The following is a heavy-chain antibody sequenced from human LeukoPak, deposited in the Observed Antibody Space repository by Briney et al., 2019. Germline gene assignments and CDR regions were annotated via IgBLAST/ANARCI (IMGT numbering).Heavy chain of an antibody. CDR3: AKDRIAVDGYYYYYMDV. V-gene: IGHV3-30*02. CDR2: IRYDGSNK. CDR1: GFTFSSYG. D-gene: IGHD6-19*01. Sequence: SGGSLILSCAASGFTFSSYGMHWVRQAPGKGLEWVAFIRYDGSNKYYADSVKGRFTISRDNSKNTLYLQMNSLRAEDTAVYYCAKDRIAVDGYYYYYMDVWGKGTTVTVSS. J-gene: IGHJ6*03.